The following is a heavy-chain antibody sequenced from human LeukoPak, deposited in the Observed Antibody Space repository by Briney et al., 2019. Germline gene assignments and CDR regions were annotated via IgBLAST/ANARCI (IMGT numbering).Heavy chain of an antibody. CDR3: ARGSGYGDSPGLD. CDR1: GYTFSGHY. D-gene: IGHD4-17*01. J-gene: IGHJ4*02. V-gene: IGHV1-2*06. CDR2: INPNTGVT. Sequence: VASVKVSCKASGYTFSGHYLHWVRQAPGQGLEWMGRINPNTGVTQYTENFQGRVTMTRDTSISIAYMEVVRLTSDDTAVYYCARGSGYGDSPGLDWGQGTLVTVSS.